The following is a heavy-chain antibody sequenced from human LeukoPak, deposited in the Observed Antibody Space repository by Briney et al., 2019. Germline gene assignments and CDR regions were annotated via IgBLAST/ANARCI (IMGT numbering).Heavy chain of an antibody. Sequence: GGSLRLSCTASGFSLSSNHMSWVRQAPGKGLEWVSLMYGGGATSYAESVTGRFTLSRDNSKNTLFFEMNSLRAEDTAVYYCARLAAGYWYFDLWGRGTLVTVSS. CDR3: ARLAAGYWYFDL. D-gene: IGHD3-22*01. V-gene: IGHV3-53*01. CDR1: GFSLSSNH. CDR2: MYGGGAT. J-gene: IGHJ2*01.